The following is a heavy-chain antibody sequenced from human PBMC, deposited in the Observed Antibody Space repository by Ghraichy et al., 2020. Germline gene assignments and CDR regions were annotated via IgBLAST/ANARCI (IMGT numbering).Heavy chain of an antibody. D-gene: IGHD6-13*01. CDR2: VGGYGDTT. CDR3: AKWGVAATGGLSWFDP. Sequence: GGSLRLSCAASGFTFRNYAMSWVRQAPGKGLEWVSAVGGYGDTTYYIDSVKGRFTISRDNSKNVLYLQMNSLRADDTAVYYCAKWGVAATGGLSWFDPWGQGTLVTVSS. J-gene: IGHJ5*02. CDR1: GFTFRNYA. V-gene: IGHV3-23*01.